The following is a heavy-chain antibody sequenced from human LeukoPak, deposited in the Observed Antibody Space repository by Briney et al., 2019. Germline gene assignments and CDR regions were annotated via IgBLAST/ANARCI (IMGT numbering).Heavy chain of an antibody. CDR3: AKDTRRPVLRYFDWLSSGGMDV. Sequence: GGSLRLSCAACGFTFSSYAMSWVRQAPGKGLEWVSAISGSGGSTYYADSVKGRFTISRDNSKNTLYLQMNSLRAEDTAVYYCAKDTRRPVLRYFDWLSSGGMDVWGQGTTVTVSS. CDR1: GFTFSSYA. D-gene: IGHD3-9*01. V-gene: IGHV3-23*01. J-gene: IGHJ6*02. CDR2: ISGSGGST.